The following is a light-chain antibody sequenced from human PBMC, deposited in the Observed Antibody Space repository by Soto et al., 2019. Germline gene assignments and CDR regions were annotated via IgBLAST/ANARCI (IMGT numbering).Light chain of an antibody. V-gene: IGLV1-40*01. CDR3: QSYDNSLRV. CDR1: SSNIGAGYD. J-gene: IGLJ1*01. Sequence: QLVLTQPPSVSGAPGQRATISCTGSSSNIGAGYDVHWYQQLPGTAPKLLIYVNNNRPSGVPDRFSGSKSGTSASLAITGLQAEDEADYYCQSYDNSLRVFGTGTKVTVL. CDR2: VNN.